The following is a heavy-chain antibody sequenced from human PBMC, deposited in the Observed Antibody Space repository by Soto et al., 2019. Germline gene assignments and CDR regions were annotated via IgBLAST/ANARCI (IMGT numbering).Heavy chain of an antibody. CDR1: GGSISSGGYY. CDR3: ARIWFGELFQTHWFDP. V-gene: IGHV4-31*03. Sequence: SETLSLTCTVSGGSISSGGYYWSWIRQHPGKGLEWIGYIYYSGSTYYNPSLKSRVTISVDTSKNQFSLKLSSVTAADTAVYYCARIWFGELFQTHWFDPWGQGTLVTVSS. CDR2: IYYSGST. J-gene: IGHJ5*02. D-gene: IGHD3-10*01.